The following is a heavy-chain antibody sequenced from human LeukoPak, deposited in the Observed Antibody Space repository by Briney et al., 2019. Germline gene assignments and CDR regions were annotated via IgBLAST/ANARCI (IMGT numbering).Heavy chain of an antibody. CDR2: LFYSGST. Sequence: PSETLSLTCTVSGGSISSYHWSWIRQPPGKGLEWIAYLFYSGSTDYNPSLESRVPISVDTSKNQFSLKLRSVTAADTAVYYCATVAVIRGVTYFDYWGQGTLVTVSS. CDR1: GGSISSYH. D-gene: IGHD3-10*01. V-gene: IGHV4-59*01. J-gene: IGHJ4*02. CDR3: ATVAVIRGVTYFDY.